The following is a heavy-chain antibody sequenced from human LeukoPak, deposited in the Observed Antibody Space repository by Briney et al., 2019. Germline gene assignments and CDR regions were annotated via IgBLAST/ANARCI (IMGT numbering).Heavy chain of an antibody. CDR1: GYTFTSYG. V-gene: IGHV1-18*01. J-gene: IGHJ4*02. Sequence: ASVKVSCKASGYTFTSYGISWVRQAPGQGLEWMGWISAYNGNTNYAQKLQGRVTMTTDTSTSTAYMELRSLRSDDTAVYYCARDRGYDSGGYDLDYWGQGTLVTVSS. CDR3: ARDRGYDSGGYDLDY. CDR2: ISAYNGNT. D-gene: IGHD5-12*01.